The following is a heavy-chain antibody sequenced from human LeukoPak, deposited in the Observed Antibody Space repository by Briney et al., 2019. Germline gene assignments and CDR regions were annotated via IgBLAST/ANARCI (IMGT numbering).Heavy chain of an antibody. J-gene: IGHJ3*02. V-gene: IGHV1-46*01. D-gene: IGHD3-16*01. CDR2: INPSGGAI. CDR1: GYTFTSCY. Sequence: ASVKVSCKASGYTFTSCYMHWVRQAPGQGLEWMGLINPSGGAISYAQKFEGRVTMTRDTSTSTVYMELSSLRSEDTAVYYCARSTVRLAATDGFDIWGQGTMVTVSS. CDR3: ARSTVRLAATDGFDI.